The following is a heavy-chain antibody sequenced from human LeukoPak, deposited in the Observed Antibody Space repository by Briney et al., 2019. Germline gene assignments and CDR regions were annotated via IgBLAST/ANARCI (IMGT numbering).Heavy chain of an antibody. CDR3: ARIYCSSTSCNGEGFDP. Sequence: SETLSLTCTVSGGSISSSSYYWGWIRQPPGKGLEWIGSIYYSGSTYYNPSLKSRVTISVDTSKIHFSLKLSSVTAADPAVYYCARIYCSSTSCNGEGFDPWGQGTLVTVSS. J-gene: IGHJ5*02. CDR1: GGSISSSSYY. CDR2: IYYSGST. D-gene: IGHD2-2*01. V-gene: IGHV4-39*01.